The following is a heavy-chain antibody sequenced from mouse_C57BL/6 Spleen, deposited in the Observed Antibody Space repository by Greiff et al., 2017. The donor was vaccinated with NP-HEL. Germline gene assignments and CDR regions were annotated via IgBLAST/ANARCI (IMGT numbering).Heavy chain of an antibody. Sequence: DVQLVESGGDLVKPGGSLKLSCAASGFTFSSYGMSWVRQTPDKRLEWVATISSGGSYTYYPDSVKGRVTISRDNAKNTLYLQMSSLKSEDTAMYYCARQDYGLGGNYFDYWGQGTTLTVSS. V-gene: IGHV5-6*01. CDR2: ISSGGSYT. J-gene: IGHJ2*01. CDR1: GFTFSSYG. D-gene: IGHD1-2*01. CDR3: ARQDYGLGGNYFDY.